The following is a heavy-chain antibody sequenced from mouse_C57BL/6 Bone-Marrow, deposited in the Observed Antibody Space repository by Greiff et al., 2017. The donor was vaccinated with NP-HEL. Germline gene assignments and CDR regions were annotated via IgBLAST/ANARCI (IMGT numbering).Heavy chain of an antibody. CDR3: ARDPFITTVVARDYYAMDY. J-gene: IGHJ4*01. CDR2: INPNYGTT. Sequence: EVQLQQSGPELVKPGASVKISCKASGYSFTDYNMNWVKQSNGKSLEWIGVINPNYGTTSYNQKFKGKAKLTVDQSSSTAYMQLNSLTSEDSAVYYCARDPFITTVVARDYYAMDYWGQGTSVTVSS. V-gene: IGHV1-39*01. CDR1: GYSFTDYN. D-gene: IGHD1-1*01.